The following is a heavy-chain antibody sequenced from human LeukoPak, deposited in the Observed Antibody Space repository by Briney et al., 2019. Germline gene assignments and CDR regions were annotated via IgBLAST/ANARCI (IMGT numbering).Heavy chain of an antibody. V-gene: IGHV3-53*01. Sequence: PGGSLRLSCAASGFTVSSNYMSWVRQAPGKGLEWVSVIYSGGYTYYADSVKGRFTISRDNSKNTLYLQMNSLRAEDTAVYYCARKTYGGNSRYFDYWGQGTLVTVSS. CDR3: ARKTYGGNSRYFDY. CDR2: IYSGGYT. J-gene: IGHJ4*02. D-gene: IGHD4-23*01. CDR1: GFTVSSNY.